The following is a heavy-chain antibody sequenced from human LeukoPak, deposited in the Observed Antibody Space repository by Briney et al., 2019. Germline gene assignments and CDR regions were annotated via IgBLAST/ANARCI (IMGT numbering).Heavy chain of an antibody. Sequence: GGSLRLSCVASGLTFRDYDMHWVRQPPGKGLEVVAFIRYDGRTNYYAESVKGRFTISRDNSKNTLYLQIDSLRPEDTAVYYCAKAIARGADYWGQGTLVTVSS. D-gene: IGHD3-10*01. CDR2: IRYDGRTN. J-gene: IGHJ4*02. CDR3: AKAIARGADY. V-gene: IGHV3-30*02. CDR1: GLTFRDYD.